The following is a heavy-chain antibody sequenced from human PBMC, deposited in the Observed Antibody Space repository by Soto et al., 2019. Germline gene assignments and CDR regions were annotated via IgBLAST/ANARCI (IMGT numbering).Heavy chain of an antibody. CDR2: IYYSGST. V-gene: IGHV4-59*08. D-gene: IGHD1-26*01. Sequence: QVQLQESGPGLVKPSETLSLTCTVSGGSISSYYWSWIRQPPGKGLEWIGYIYYSGSTNYNPSLXGXAXIXXDTSKNQFSLKLSSVTAADTAVYYCARRWGAAVDYWGQGTLVTVSS. CDR1: GGSISSYY. CDR3: ARRWGAAVDY. J-gene: IGHJ4*02.